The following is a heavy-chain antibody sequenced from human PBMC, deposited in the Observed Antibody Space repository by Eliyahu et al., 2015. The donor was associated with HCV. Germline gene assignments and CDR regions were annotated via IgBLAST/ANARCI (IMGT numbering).Heavy chain of an antibody. J-gene: IGHJ5*02. V-gene: IGHV4-59*01. CDR1: GGSITTXX. D-gene: IGHD6-19*01. Sequence: QVQLQESGPGLVKPSETLSLTCTVXGGSITTXXWSWIRQPPGNGLGWIGGIHYXGSTNYHPSLKSRVTISIDTSKNHFSLKLTSVTAADTAMYYCASGGGGIAVTGTGGWFDPWGQGTLVTVSS. CDR3: ASGGGGIAVTGTGGWFDP. CDR2: IHYXGST.